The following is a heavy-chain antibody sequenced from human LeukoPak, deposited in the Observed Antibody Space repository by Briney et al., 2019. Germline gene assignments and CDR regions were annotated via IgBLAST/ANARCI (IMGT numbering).Heavy chain of an antibody. CDR1: GFTFSSYS. J-gene: IGHJ6*03. V-gene: IGHV3-21*01. CDR2: ISSSSSYI. Sequence: GGSLRLSCAASGFTFSSYSMNWVRQAPGKGLEWVSSISSSSSYIYYADSVKGRFTISRDNAKNSLYLQMNSLRAEDTAVYYCARDIPDADYYYYMDVWGKGTTVTISS. CDR3: ARDIPDADYYYYMDV. D-gene: IGHD2-21*01.